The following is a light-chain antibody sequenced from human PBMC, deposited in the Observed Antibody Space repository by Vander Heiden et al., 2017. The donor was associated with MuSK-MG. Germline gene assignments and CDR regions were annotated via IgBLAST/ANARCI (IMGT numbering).Light chain of an antibody. CDR3: QQCESTPYT. CDR1: QSISSY. V-gene: IGKV1-39*01. J-gene: IGKJ2*01. Sequence: DIQMTQSPSSLSASVGDRVTITCRASQSISSYLNWYQQKPGKAPKLLIYAASSLQSAVPSRFSGSGSGTDFTLTISRLQPEDFATYYCQQCESTPYTFGQGTKLEIK. CDR2: AAS.